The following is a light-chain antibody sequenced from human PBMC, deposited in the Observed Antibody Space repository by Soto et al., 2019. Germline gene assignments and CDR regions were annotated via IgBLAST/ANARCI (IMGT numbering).Light chain of an antibody. V-gene: IGKV1-12*01. Sequence: DIQMTQSPSSVSASVGDRVTIXXRASQDINKWLAWYQQKPGLAPKIVIYTASRLHGGGPSRFSGSASGTDFTLTISSLQPEGVATYYCQQYDNVFTFGQGTRLDIK. CDR3: QQYDNVFT. CDR2: TAS. CDR1: QDINKW. J-gene: IGKJ5*01.